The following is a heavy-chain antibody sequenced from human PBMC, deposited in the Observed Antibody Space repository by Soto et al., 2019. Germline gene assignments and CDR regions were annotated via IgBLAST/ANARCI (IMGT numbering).Heavy chain of an antibody. V-gene: IGHV5-51*01. Sequence: GESLKISCQASGFHFPAYWIGLVRQKPGKGLEYMGLIYPGDSDIRYSPSFQGQVTISADKSTSTAFLQWSSLKASDTAIYYCARQWGRATYAFTDFDLWGQGTLVTVSS. CDR2: IYPGDSDI. CDR3: ARQWGRATYAFTDFDL. CDR1: GFHFPAYW. D-gene: IGHD3-16*01. J-gene: IGHJ4*02.